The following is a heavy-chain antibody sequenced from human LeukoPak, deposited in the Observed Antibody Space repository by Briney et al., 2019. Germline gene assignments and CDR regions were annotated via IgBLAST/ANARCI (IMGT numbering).Heavy chain of an antibody. CDR2: IRWDGGST. V-gene: IGHV3-43*01. J-gene: IGHJ6*03. Sequence: GGSLRLSCAASGFTFYDYTMHWVRQAPGEGLECVCRIRWDGGSTYYAVSVKGLFTISRDNSKNYLYLQMNSLRTEDTALYYCAKDSNYYYYMYVWGKGTTVTVSS. CDR1: GFTFYDYT. CDR3: AKDSNYYYYMYV.